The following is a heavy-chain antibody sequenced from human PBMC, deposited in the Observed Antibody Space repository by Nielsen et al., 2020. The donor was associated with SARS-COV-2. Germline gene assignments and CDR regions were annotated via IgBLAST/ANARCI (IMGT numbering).Heavy chain of an antibody. D-gene: IGHD2-8*02. Sequence: SVKVSCKASGYTFTSYGISWVRQAPGQGLEWMGWISAYNGNTNYAQKLQGRVTMTTDTSTSTAYMELRSLRSDDTAVYYCAKGTVGVDYYYYGMDVWGQGTTVTVSS. CDR2: ISAYNGNT. J-gene: IGHJ6*02. V-gene: IGHV1-18*04. CDR3: AKGTVGVDYYYYGMDV. CDR1: GYTFTSYG.